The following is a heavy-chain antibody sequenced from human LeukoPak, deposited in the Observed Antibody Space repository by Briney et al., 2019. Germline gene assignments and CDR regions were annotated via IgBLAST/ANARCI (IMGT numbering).Heavy chain of an antibody. J-gene: IGHJ5*02. V-gene: IGHV1-18*01. CDR3: ARAPYCSSTSCYRAFDP. D-gene: IGHD2-2*01. CDR1: GYTFTSYG. CDR2: ISAYNGNT. Sequence: GASVKVSCKASGYTFTSYGISWVRQAPGQGLEWMGWISAYNGNTNYAQKLQGRVTMTTDTSTSTAYMELRSLRSDDTAVYYCARAPYCSSTSCYRAFDPWGQGTLVTVSS.